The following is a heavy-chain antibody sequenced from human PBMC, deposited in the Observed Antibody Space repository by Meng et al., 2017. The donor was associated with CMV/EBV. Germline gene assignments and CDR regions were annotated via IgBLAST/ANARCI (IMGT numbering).Heavy chain of an antibody. Sequence: VTLVGLGGGLVKPGGSLRLPCAGSGFTFSSYGMHWVRQAPGKGPEWVAFIRNDESDKYYGDSVKGRFTISRDTSKNTVDLQMNSLRTEDTAVYYCAKDDPVFHYWGQGTLVTVSS. CDR1: GFTFSSYG. CDR3: AKDDPVFHY. CDR2: IRNDESDK. J-gene: IGHJ4*02. V-gene: IGHV3-30*02.